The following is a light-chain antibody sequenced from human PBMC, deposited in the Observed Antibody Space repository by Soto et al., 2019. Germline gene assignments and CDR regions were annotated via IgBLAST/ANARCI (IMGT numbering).Light chain of an antibody. V-gene: IGKV1-33*01. CDR1: QNINNY. CDR2: DAS. CDR3: QQYENLPT. J-gene: IGKJ5*01. Sequence: DIQMTQSPSSLSASVGERVTITCQARQNINNYLNWYQQKPGSAPKLLIYDASNLEAGVPSRFRGSGSGTDFTFTISRLQPEDIATYYCQQYENLPTFGQGTRLEI.